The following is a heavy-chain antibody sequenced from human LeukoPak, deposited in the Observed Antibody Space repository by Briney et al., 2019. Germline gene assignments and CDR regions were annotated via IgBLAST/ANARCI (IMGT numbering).Heavy chain of an antibody. V-gene: IGHV4-61*09. Sequence: PSQTLSLTCTVSGGSTSSGSYYWTWLRQPAGKGLEWIGHVFTTGSTNYNPSLKSRVTMSVDTSKNQFSLKLSSVTAADTAVYYCAREDYGSGSYPTYWGQGTLVTVSS. CDR1: GGSTSSGSYY. J-gene: IGHJ4*02. CDR2: VFTTGST. D-gene: IGHD3-10*01. CDR3: AREDYGSGSYPTY.